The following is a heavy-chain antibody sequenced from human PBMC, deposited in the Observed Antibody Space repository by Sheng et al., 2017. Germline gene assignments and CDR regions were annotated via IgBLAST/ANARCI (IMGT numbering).Heavy chain of an antibody. D-gene: IGHD6-13*01. Sequence: QVQLVQSGAEVKKPGSSVKVSCKASGDTFSSYTIHWVRQAPGQGLEWMGRIIPIVGIPNYAQKFQGRVTITADKSTDTAYMELSSLKSEDTAVFYCARSVGVAAAGYNWFDPWGQGTLVTVSS. J-gene: IGHJ5*02. V-gene: IGHV1-69*02. CDR1: GDTFSSYT. CDR3: ARSVGVAAAGYNWFDP. CDR2: IIPIVGIP.